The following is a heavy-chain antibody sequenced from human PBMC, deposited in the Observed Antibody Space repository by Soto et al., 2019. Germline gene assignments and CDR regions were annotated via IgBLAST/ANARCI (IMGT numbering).Heavy chain of an antibody. CDR1: GFTFSNAW. J-gene: IGHJ3*02. CDR2: IKSKTDGGTT. Sequence: GGSLRLSCAASGFTFSNAWMSWVRQAPGKGLEWVGRIKSKTDGGTTDYAAPVKGRFTISRDDSKNTLYLQMNSLKTEDTAVYYCTTKGYSIPPYDAFGIWGQGTMVTVSS. V-gene: IGHV3-15*01. CDR3: TTKGYSIPPYDAFGI. D-gene: IGHD1-26*01.